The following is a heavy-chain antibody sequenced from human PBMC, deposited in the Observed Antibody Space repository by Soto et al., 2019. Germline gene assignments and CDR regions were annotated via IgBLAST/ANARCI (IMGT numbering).Heavy chain of an antibody. CDR3: ARTAAAGKYYYGVDV. V-gene: IGHV5-51*01. CDR2: ISPSDSET. J-gene: IGHJ6*02. CDR1: GYSFTGYW. D-gene: IGHD6-13*01. Sequence: PGESLKISCKSSGYSFTGYWISWVRQMPGKGLEWMGIISPSDSETRYSPSFKGQVTISADKSITTAYLQWSSLKASDTAMYYCARTAAAGKYYYGVDVWGQGTTVTVSS.